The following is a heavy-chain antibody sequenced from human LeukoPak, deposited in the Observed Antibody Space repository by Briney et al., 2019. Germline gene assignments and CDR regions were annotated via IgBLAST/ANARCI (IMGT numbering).Heavy chain of an antibody. CDR3: AKSGVY. V-gene: IGHV3-30*02. J-gene: IGHJ4*02. CDR2: IRSDTTSK. D-gene: IGHD1-26*01. CDR1: GFRFSNYA. Sequence: GGSLRLSCATSGFRFSNYAMHWVRQAPGKGLEWVALIRSDTTSKYYADSVKGRFSISRDNSKNTLYLQMNSLRAEDTAVYYCAKSGVYWGQGTLVTVSS.